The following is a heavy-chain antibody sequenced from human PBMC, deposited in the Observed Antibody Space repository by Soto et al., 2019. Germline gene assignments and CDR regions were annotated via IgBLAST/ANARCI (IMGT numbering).Heavy chain of an antibody. V-gene: IGHV4-39*02. D-gene: IGHD5-18*01. Sequence: SETLSLTCTVSGDSITTNSYFWAWIRQPPGKGLEWIGSIYYSGTTYYNPSLKSRVTISVDRSKNQFSLKLSSVTAADTAVYYCARDSYGSSYWGQGTLVTV. CDR2: IYYSGTT. CDR3: ARDSYGSSY. CDR1: GDSITTNSYF. J-gene: IGHJ4*02.